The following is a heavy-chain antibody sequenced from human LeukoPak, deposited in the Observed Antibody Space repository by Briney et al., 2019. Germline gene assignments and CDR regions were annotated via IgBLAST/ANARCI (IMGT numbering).Heavy chain of an antibody. D-gene: IGHD2-2*01. CDR3: SLSRGIVVVPAAGNWFDP. V-gene: IGHV3-48*01. J-gene: IGHJ5*02. CDR2: ISSSSSTI. Sequence: GGSLRLSCAASGFTFSSYSMNWVRQAPGKGLEWVSYISSSSSTIYYADSVKGRFTISRDNAKNSLYLQMDSLRAEGTAVYYCSLSRGIVVVPAAGNWFDPWGQGTLVTVSS. CDR1: GFTFSSYS.